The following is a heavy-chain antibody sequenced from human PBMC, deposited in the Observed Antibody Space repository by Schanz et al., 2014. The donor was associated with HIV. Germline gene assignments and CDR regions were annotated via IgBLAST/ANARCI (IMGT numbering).Heavy chain of an antibody. CDR1: GGSISSGAYS. V-gene: IGHV4-30-2*01. D-gene: IGHD5-18*01. Sequence: QLQLQESGSGLVKPSQTLSLTCAVSGGSISSGAYSWSWIRQPPGKGLEWIGYIYHSGSTYYNPSPKSRVTISVDRSKNQYSLNLTSVTAADTAVYYCARTYSYDDYFDYWGQGTLVTVSS. CDR2: IYHSGST. CDR3: ARTYSYDDYFDY. J-gene: IGHJ4*02.